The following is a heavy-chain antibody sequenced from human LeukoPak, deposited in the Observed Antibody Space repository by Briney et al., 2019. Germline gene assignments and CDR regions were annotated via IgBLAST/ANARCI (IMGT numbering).Heavy chain of an antibody. Sequence: SVKVSCKASGGTFSSYAISWVRQAPGQGLEWMGGIIPIFGTANSAQKFQGRVTITADKSTSTAYMELSSLRSEDTAVYYCARGCGGDCYHTYSDDHGLNWFDPWGQGTLVTVSS. D-gene: IGHD2-21*02. CDR1: GGTFSSYA. J-gene: IGHJ5*02. CDR2: IIPIFGTA. V-gene: IGHV1-69*06. CDR3: ARGCGGDCYHTYSDDHGLNWFDP.